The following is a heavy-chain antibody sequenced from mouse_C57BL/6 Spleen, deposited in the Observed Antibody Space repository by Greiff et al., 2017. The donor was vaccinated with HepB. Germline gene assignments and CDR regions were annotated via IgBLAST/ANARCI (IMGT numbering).Heavy chain of an antibody. CDR2: INPNNGGT. D-gene: IGHD4-1*01. V-gene: IGHV1-18*01. J-gene: IGHJ2*01. CDR3: ARRRPALTGYYFDY. CDR1: GYTFTDYN. Sequence: VQLQQSGPELVKPGASVKIPCKASGYTFTDYNMDWVKQSHGKSLEWIGDINPNNGGTIYNQKFKGKATLTVDKSSSTAYMELRSLTSEDTAVYYCARRRPALTGYYFDYWGQGTTLTVSS.